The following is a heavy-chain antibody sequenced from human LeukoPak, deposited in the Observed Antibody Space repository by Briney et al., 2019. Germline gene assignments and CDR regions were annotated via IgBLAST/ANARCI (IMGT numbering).Heavy chain of an antibody. D-gene: IGHD2-21*01. Sequence: SETLSLTCTVSGGSISSYYWSWVRQPPGKGLGWIGYIYYSGRTNYNRSLKSRVTISVDTSKNQFSLKLSSVTAADTAVYYCALPERAIYPYYYYMDVSGKGTTVTISS. CDR1: GGSISSYY. V-gene: IGHV4-59*01. CDR3: ALPERAIYPYYYYMDV. J-gene: IGHJ6*03. CDR2: IYYSGRT.